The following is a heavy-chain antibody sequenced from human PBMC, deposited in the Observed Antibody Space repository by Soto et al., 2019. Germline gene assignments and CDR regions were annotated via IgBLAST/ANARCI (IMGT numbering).Heavy chain of an antibody. J-gene: IGHJ5*02. V-gene: IGHV3-48*03. CDR3: AREIHSYSSSWYNWFDP. CDR2: ISSSGSTI. D-gene: IGHD6-13*01. CDR1: GFTLSSYE. Sequence: TGGSLRLSCAASGFTLSSYEMNWGRQAPGKGLEWVSYISSSGSTIYYADSVKGRFTISRDNAKNSRYLQMNSLRAEDTAVYYCAREIHSYSSSWYNWFDPWGQGTLVTVSS.